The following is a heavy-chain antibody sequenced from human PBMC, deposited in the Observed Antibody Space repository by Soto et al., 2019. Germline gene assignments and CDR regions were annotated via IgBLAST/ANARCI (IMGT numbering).Heavy chain of an antibody. CDR1: GFTFSSYA. V-gene: IGHV3-23*01. D-gene: IGHD6-13*01. CDR2: ISGSGGST. Sequence: GGSLRLSCAASGFTFSSYAMSWVRQAPGKGLEWVSAISGSGGSTYYADSVKGRFTISRDNSKNTLYLQMNSLRAEDTAVYYCEKAPREQQLAQRLDPWGQGTLVTVYS. CDR3: EKAPREQQLAQRLDP. J-gene: IGHJ5*02.